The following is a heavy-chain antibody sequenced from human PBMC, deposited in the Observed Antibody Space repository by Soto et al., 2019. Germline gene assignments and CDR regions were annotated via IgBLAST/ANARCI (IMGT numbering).Heavy chain of an antibody. D-gene: IGHD5-18*01. CDR1: GFTFSSYG. J-gene: IGHJ6*02. CDR2: ISYDGSNK. CDR3: AKDSVDGYNYYYYGMDV. V-gene: IGHV3-30*18. Sequence: PGGSLRLSCAASGFTFSSYGMHWVRQAPGKGLEWVAVISYDGSNKYYADSVKGRFTISRDNSKNTLYLQMNSLRAEDTAVYYCAKDSVDGYNYYYYGMDVWGQGTTVTVSS.